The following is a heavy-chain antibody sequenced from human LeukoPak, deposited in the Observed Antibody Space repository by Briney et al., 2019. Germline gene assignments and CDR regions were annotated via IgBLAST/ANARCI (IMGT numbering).Heavy chain of an antibody. Sequence: SETLSLTCTVSGGSISSGSYYWSWIRQPAGKGLEWIGRIYTTGSTNYNPSLKSRVTISVDTSKNQFSLKLSSVTAADTAVYYCARSDYDFWSGYYIPDYWGQGTLVTVSS. V-gene: IGHV4-61*02. CDR1: GGSISSGSYY. D-gene: IGHD3-3*01. CDR3: ARSDYDFWSGYYIPDY. CDR2: IYTTGST. J-gene: IGHJ4*02.